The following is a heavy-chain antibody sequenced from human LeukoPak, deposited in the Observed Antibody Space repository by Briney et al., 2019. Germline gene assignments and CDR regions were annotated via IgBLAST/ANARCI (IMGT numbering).Heavy chain of an antibody. J-gene: IGHJ4*02. CDR3: ARGHYDVLAASYKWTPDY. Sequence: GGSLRPSCAASGFTFNTFNMNWVRQAPGKGLEWVSSITSGGDYIYYADSVKGRFTTSRDNAKNSLSLQLNSLRVEDTAVYYCARGHYDVLAASYKWTPDYWGQGTLVTVSS. V-gene: IGHV3-21*01. D-gene: IGHD3-9*01. CDR1: GFTFNTFN. CDR2: ITSGGDYI.